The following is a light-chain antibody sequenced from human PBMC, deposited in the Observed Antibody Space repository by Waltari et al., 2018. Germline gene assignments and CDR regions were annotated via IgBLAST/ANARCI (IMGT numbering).Light chain of an antibody. Sequence: SYVVTQPPSVSVAPGQTARITCGGNNIGTKSVHWYQQKPGQAPVLVVYDDIDRPSGISERFSGSNAGNTATLTSSRVEAGDEADYYCQVWDSNSDHLVMFGGGTKLTVL. CDR2: DDI. CDR3: QVWDSNSDHLVM. CDR1: NIGTKS. J-gene: IGLJ3*02. V-gene: IGLV3-21*02.